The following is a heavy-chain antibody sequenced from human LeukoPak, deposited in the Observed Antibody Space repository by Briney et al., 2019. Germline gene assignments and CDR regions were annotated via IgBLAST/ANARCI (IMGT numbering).Heavy chain of an antibody. D-gene: IGHD4-17*01. Sequence: PGGSLRLSCAASGFTFSSYAMSWVRQAPGKGLEWVSVISGSGGTTYYADSVKGRFTISRDNSKNTLYMQMNSRRAEDTAVYYCAKAQSGYSDLEYWGQGTLVTISS. CDR2: ISGSGGTT. J-gene: IGHJ4*02. V-gene: IGHV3-23*01. CDR1: GFTFSSYA. CDR3: AKAQSGYSDLEY.